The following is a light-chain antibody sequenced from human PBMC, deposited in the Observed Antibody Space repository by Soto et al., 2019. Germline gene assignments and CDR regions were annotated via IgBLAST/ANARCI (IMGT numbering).Light chain of an antibody. CDR3: QQYNSYSYT. Sequence: DIQMTQSPSTLSASVGDRVTTTCRASQSISSWLAWYQQKPGKAPKLLIYKASSLESGVPSRFSGSGSGTEFTLTMSSLQPDDFATYYCQQYNSYSYTFGQGTKLEIK. CDR2: KAS. V-gene: IGKV1-5*03. CDR1: QSISSW. J-gene: IGKJ2*01.